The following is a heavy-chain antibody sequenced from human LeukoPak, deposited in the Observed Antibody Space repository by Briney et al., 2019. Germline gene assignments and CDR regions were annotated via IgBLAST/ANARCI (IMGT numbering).Heavy chain of an antibody. CDR2: ISAYNGNT. CDR1: GYTFTSYD. D-gene: IGHD2-2*01. CDR3: ARRYCSSTSCYAGGLDY. J-gene: IGHJ4*02. V-gene: IGHV1-18*01. Sequence: ASVKVSCKASGYTFTSYDINWVRQTTGQGLEWMGWISAYNGNTNYAQKLQGRVTMTTDTSTSTAYMELRSLRSDDTAVYYCARRYCSSTSCYAGGLDYWGQGTLVTVSS.